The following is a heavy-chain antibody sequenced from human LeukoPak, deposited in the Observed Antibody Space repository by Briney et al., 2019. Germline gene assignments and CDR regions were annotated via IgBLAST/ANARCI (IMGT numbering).Heavy chain of an antibody. CDR2: IYYTGAA. CDR3: ARHLFASYYTGFFDY. CDR1: GDSITSGSYY. D-gene: IGHD3-10*01. J-gene: IGHJ4*02. V-gene: IGHV4-39*01. Sequence: SETLSLTCTVSGDSITSGSYYWGWIRQPPGKGLEWIATIYYTGAAYYNPSLKSRVTISVYTSKTQFSLSVISVTAADPAVYYCARHLFASYYTGFFDYWGQGTLVAVSS.